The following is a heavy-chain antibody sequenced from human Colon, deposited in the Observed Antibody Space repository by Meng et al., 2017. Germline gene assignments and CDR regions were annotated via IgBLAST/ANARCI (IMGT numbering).Heavy chain of an antibody. D-gene: IGHD1-26*01. Sequence: QVPLRVSGPGLVRPPETLSLICSVSGGSVSSAGYQWSWIRQPPGKGLEWIGYASTNYNPSLKSRVTISVDTSKNQFSLRLTSVTAADTAVYYCARDHMGSLDYWGQGILVTVSS. J-gene: IGHJ4*02. CDR1: GGSVSSAGYQ. CDR3: ARDHMGSLDY. V-gene: IGHV4-61*08. CDR2: AST.